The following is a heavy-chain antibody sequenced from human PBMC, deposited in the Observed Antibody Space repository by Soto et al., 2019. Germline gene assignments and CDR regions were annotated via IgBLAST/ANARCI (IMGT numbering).Heavy chain of an antibody. CDR3: ARLIGNSWLDS. V-gene: IGHV6-1*01. J-gene: IGHJ5*01. CDR2: TYYRSKWEN. CDR1: GDSVSTNSST. Sequence: PSQTLSLTCASSGDSVSTNSSTCDWFRQSPSRGLEWLGRTYYRSKWENDYAVSVKGRISIIPDTTNNRLSLQLNSVSPDDTAVYYCARLIGNSWLDSWGQGTLVTVSS.